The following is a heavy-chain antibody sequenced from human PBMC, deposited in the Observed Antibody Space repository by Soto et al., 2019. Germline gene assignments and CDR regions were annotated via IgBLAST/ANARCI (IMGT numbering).Heavy chain of an antibody. Sequence: QVQLVQSGAEVKKPGASVKVSCKASGYTFTSYGISWVRQAPGQGLEWMGWISAYNGNRNYAQKLQGRDTMTTDTSTSTAYMELRSLRSDDTAVYYCARAVWLRPSYDYYGMDVWGQGTTVTVSS. J-gene: IGHJ6*02. D-gene: IGHD5-18*01. V-gene: IGHV1-18*01. CDR1: GYTFTSYG. CDR2: ISAYNGNR. CDR3: ARAVWLRPSYDYYGMDV.